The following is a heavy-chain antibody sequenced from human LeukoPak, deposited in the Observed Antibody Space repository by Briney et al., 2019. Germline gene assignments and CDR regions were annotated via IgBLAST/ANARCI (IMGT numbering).Heavy chain of an antibody. CDR3: ARDLNWGNIY. CDR2: INPNSGGT. J-gene: IGHJ4*02. CDR1: GYTFTGYY. V-gene: IGHV1-2*06. Sequence: APVKVSCKASGYTFTGYYMHWVRQAPGQGLEWMGRINPNSGGTNYAQNFHGRVTMTRDTSISTAYLDLSRLSSDDTAVYYCARDLNWGNIYWGQGTLVTVSS. D-gene: IGHD7-27*01.